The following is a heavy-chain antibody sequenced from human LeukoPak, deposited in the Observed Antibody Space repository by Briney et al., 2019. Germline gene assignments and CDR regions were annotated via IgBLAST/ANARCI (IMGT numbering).Heavy chain of an antibody. V-gene: IGHV3-30*18. CDR3: AKGFDWFFDY. D-gene: IGHD3-9*01. Sequence: GRSLRLSCAASGFTFSSYGMHWVRQAPGKGLEWVAVISYDGSNKYYADSVKGRFTISRDNSENTLYLQMNSLRAEDTAVYYCAKGFDWFFDYWGQGTLVTVSS. CDR1: GFTFSSYG. CDR2: ISYDGSNK. J-gene: IGHJ4*02.